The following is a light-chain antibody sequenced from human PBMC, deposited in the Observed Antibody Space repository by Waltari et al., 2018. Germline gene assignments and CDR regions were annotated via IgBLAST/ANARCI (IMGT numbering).Light chain of an antibody. V-gene: IGKV3-20*01. CDR1: ENVKRKS. J-gene: IGKJ2*01. CDR3: LQYGNSPGT. Sequence: ETVIVQAPGTLSFFPGRRATLSCRAGENVKRKSLAWYQQKPGQAPRLLIYGASSRATGIPDRFSGSGSGTDFTLTISRVEPEDIAVYYCLQYGNSPGTFGQGSKLQIK. CDR2: GAS.